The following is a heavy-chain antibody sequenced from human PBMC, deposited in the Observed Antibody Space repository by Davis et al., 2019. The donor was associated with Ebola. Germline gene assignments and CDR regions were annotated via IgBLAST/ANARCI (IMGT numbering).Heavy chain of an antibody. CDR3: ARDLHKWYSSSFLTFDI. V-gene: IGHV3-49*03. D-gene: IGHD6-13*01. Sequence: GESLKISCTASGFTFGDYAMSWFRQAPGKGLEWVGFIRSKAYGGTTEYAASVKGRFTISRHDSKSIAYLQMNSLKTEDTAVYYCARDLHKWYSSSFLTFDIWGQGTMVTVSS. CDR1: GFTFGDYA. J-gene: IGHJ3*02. CDR2: IRSKAYGGTT.